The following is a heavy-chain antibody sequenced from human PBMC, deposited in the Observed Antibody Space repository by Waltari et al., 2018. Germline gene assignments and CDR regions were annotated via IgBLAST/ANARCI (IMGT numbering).Heavy chain of an antibody. J-gene: IGHJ4*02. Sequence: QESGPGLVKPSQTLSLTCTFSGGSISSGSYYWSWIRQPAGKGLEWIGYIYTSGSTNYNPSLKSRVTISVDTSKNQFSLKLSSVTAADTAVYYCARTTHSAGFDYWGQGTLVTVSS. CDR3: ARTTHSAGFDY. V-gene: IGHV4-61*09. CDR1: GGSISSGSYY. D-gene: IGHD6-13*01. CDR2: IYTSGST.